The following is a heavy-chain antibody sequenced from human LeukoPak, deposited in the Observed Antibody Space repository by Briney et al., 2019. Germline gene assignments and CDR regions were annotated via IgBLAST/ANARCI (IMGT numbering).Heavy chain of an antibody. D-gene: IGHD3-3*01. CDR2: INAGNGNT. V-gene: IGHV1-3*01. CDR3: ARGIFGANCFDP. Sequence: GASVKVSCKASGYTFTSYAMHWVRQAPGQRLEWMGWINAGNGNTKYSQKFQGRVTITRDTSASTAYMELSSLRSEDTAVYYCARGIFGANCFDPWGQGILVTVSS. J-gene: IGHJ5*02. CDR1: GYTFTSYA.